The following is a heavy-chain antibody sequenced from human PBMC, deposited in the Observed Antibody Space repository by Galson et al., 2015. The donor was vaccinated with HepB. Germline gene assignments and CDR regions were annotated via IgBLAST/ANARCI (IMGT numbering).Heavy chain of an antibody. D-gene: IGHD3-22*01. CDR2: ISAHTGNS. Sequence: SVKVSCKASGYSIFTYGFTRVRQAPGQGLEWMGWISAHTGNSNHAQKLQGRFTMTTDTSTNTGYMELRDLRSDDTAVYYCAKDHASSSGHPDYWGQGTLVTVSS. V-gene: IGHV1-18*01. CDR1: GYSIFTYG. CDR3: AKDHASSSGHPDY. J-gene: IGHJ4*02.